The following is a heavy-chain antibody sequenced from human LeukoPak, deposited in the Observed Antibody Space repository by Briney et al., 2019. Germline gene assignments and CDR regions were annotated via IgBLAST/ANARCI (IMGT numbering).Heavy chain of an antibody. CDR2: IYYSGIT. Sequence: SETLSLTCTVSSGSISSSGHYWAWIRQPPGKGLEWIGSIYYSGITYYNPSLKSRVTISVDTSKTQFSLKLSSVTAADTAVYYCARDVYYYDSSGYENAFDIWGQGTMVTVSS. CDR3: ARDVYYYDSSGYENAFDI. J-gene: IGHJ3*02. V-gene: IGHV4-39*07. D-gene: IGHD3-22*01. CDR1: SGSISSSGHY.